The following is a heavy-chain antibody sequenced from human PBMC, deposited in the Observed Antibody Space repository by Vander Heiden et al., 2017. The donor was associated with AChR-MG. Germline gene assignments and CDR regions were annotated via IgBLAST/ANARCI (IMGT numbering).Heavy chain of an antibody. CDR1: GFNVSSNY. V-gene: IGHV3-53*01. D-gene: IGHD5-18*01. Sequence: EVQLVESGGGLIQPGGSLRPSCAASGFNVSSNYMSWVRQAPGKGLEWVSSIYSGGSTYYADSVKGRFTISRDNSKNTLYLQMNSLRVEDTAVYYCAVGYTYGSFDYWGQGTLVTVSS. CDR3: AVGYTYGSFDY. J-gene: IGHJ4*02. CDR2: IYSGGST.